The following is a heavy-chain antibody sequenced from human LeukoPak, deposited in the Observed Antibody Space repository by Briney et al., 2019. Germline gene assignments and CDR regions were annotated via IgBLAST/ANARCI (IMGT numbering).Heavy chain of an antibody. J-gene: IGHJ4*02. D-gene: IGHD5-18*01. V-gene: IGHV3-74*01. CDR1: GFTFSSYS. CDR2: INSDGSST. Sequence: GGSLRLSCAASGFTFSSYSMNWVRQAPGKGLVWVSRINSDGSSTSYADSVKGRFTISRDNAKNTLYLQMNSLRAEDTAVYYCARDLITPTAMVTGGFDYWGKGTLVTVSS. CDR3: ARDLITPTAMVTGGFDY.